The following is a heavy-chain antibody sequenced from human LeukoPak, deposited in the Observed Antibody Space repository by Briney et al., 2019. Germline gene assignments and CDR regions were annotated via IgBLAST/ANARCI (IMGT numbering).Heavy chain of an antibody. CDR1: GYSISSGYY. D-gene: IGHD3-9*01. Sequence: SETLSLTCAVSGYSISSGYYWSWIRQPPGKGLEWIGYIYYSGSTNYNPSLKSRVTISVDTSKNQFSLKLSSVTAADTAVYYCARVSGDILTGYYSDYWGQGTLVTVSS. V-gene: IGHV4-61*01. J-gene: IGHJ4*02. CDR2: IYYSGST. CDR3: ARVSGDILTGYYSDY.